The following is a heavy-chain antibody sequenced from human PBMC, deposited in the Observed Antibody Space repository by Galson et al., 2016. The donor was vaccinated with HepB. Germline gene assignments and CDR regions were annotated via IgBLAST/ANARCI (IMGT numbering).Heavy chain of an antibody. CDR1: GLVFSNFG. D-gene: IGHD1-1*01. CDR2: ISTRRTT. CDR3: AKERLVRRIFDH. J-gene: IGHJ4*02. Sequence: SLRLSCAASGLVFSNFGLRWVRQAPGKGLEWVASISTRRTTYYSDSVQGRFTISRDNSNNTLYLQMNGLRAEDTAVYYCAKERLVRRIFDHWGQGTLLTVSS. V-gene: IGHV3-23*01.